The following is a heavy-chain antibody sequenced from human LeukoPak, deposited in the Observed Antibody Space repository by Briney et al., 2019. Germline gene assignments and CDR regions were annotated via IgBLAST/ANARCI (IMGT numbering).Heavy chain of an antibody. J-gene: IGHJ5*02. CDR2: ISWNSGSI. CDR1: GFTFDDYA. CDR3: AKVPYSNLLNWFDP. V-gene: IGHV3-9*01. D-gene: IGHD4-11*01. Sequence: GRSLRLSCAASGFTFDDYAMHWVRQAPGKGLEWVSGISWNSGSIGYADSVKGRFTISRDNAKNSLYLQMNSLRAEDTAVYYCAKVPYSNLLNWFDPWGQGTLVTVSS.